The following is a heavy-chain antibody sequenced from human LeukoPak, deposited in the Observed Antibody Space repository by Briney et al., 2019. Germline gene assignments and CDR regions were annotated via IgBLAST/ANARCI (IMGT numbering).Heavy chain of an antibody. CDR3: ASPGSSSSKLGSFDY. D-gene: IGHD6-6*01. V-gene: IGHV4-61*02. CDR1: GGSISSGSYY. Sequence: PSQTLSLTCTVSGGSISSGSYYWSWIRQPAGKGLEWIGRIYTSGSTNYNPSLKSRVTISVDTSKNQFSLKLSSVTAADTAVYYCASPGSSSSKLGSFDYWGQGTLVTVSS. J-gene: IGHJ4*02. CDR2: IYTSGST.